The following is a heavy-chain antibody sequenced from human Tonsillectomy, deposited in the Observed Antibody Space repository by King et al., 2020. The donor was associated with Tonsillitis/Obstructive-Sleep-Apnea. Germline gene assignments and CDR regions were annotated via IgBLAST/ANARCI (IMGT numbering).Heavy chain of an antibody. CDR3: ARLQGAAFDS. Sequence: QLQESGPGLVKPSETLSLTCTVSGGSISTSYWSWIRQPPGKGLQWIGYVYYTGSTHYNPSLKSLVTMSLDTSPNQFSLKLSSVTAADTAVYYCARLQGAAFDSWGQGTLVTVSS. CDR2: VYYTGST. J-gene: IGHJ5*01. CDR1: GGSISTSY. D-gene: IGHD4-11*01. V-gene: IGHV4-59*01.